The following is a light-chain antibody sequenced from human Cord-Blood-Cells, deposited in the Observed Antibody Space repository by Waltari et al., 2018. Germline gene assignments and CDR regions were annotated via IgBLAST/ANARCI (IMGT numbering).Light chain of an antibody. Sequence: QSALTQPRSVSGSPGQSVTISCTGTSSDVGGYNLVPWYQQHPGKAPKLMIYDVSKRPSGVPDRFSGSKSGNTASLTISGLQAEDEADYYCCSYAGSYTWVFGGGTKLTVL. V-gene: IGLV2-11*01. J-gene: IGLJ3*02. CDR1: SSDVGGYNL. CDR2: DVS. CDR3: CSYAGSYTWV.